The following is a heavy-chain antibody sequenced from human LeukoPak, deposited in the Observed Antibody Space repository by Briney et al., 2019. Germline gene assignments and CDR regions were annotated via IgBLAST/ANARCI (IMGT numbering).Heavy chain of an antibody. D-gene: IGHD3-3*02. J-gene: IGHJ6*03. CDR3: ARAKGILSGLYYYYYMDV. V-gene: IGHV4-61*05. CDR1: GGSISISTYY. CDR2: IYTSGST. Sequence: PSETLSLTCTVSGGSISISTYYWGWIRQPPGKGLEWIGRIYTSGSTNYNPSLKSRVTMSVDTSKNQFSLKLSSVTAADTAVYYCARAKGILSGLYYYYYMDVWGKGTTVTISS.